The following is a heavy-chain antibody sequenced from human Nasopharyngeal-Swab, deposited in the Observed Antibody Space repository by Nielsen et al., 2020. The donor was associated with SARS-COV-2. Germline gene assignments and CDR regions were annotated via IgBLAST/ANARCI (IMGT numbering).Heavy chain of an antibody. D-gene: IGHD4-17*01. CDR2: VFYTGT. CDR1: GASISNRTYY. V-gene: IGHV4-39*07. CDR3: VRDESGDYLGLPFDS. Sequence: SETLSLTCSVSGASISNRTYYWGWIRQSPEKGLQWIGTVFYTGTYCNPSLQSRVTISVDTSKNQFSLKLTSVTAADTAVYYCVRDESGDYLGLPFDSWGPGTLVTVSS. J-gene: IGHJ4*02.